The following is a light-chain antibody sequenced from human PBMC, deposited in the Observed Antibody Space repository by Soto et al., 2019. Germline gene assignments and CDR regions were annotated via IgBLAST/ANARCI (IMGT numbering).Light chain of an antibody. Sequence: QSALTQPASVSGSPGQSITISCTGTSSDVGGYDYVSWYQQHPGKAPKLMIYNVSYRPSGVSNRFSGSKSGNTASLTISGLQAEDEADYYCSSYTSSSTYVFGTGTKVTAL. V-gene: IGLV2-14*01. CDR3: SSYTSSSTYV. CDR1: SSDVGGYDY. CDR2: NVS. J-gene: IGLJ1*01.